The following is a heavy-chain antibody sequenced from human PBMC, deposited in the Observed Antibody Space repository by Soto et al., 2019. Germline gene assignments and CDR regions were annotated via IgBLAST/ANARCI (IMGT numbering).Heavy chain of an antibody. CDR1: GFTFSDYY. J-gene: IGHJ2*01. CDR3: AGTAGYCSGGSCSWYFDL. V-gene: IGHV3-11*01. D-gene: IGHD2-15*01. CDR2: ISSSGSTI. Sequence: GGSLRLSCAASGFTFSDYYMSWIRQAPGKGLEWVSYISSSGSTIYYADSVKGRFTISRDNAKNSLYLQMNSLRAEDTAVYYCAGTAGYCSGGSCSWYFDLWGRGTLVTVSS.